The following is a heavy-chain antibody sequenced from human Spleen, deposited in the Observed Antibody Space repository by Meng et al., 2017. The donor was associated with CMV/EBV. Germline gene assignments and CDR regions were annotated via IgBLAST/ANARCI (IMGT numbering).Heavy chain of an antibody. Sequence: VAGGSISGSSYYWGWIRQPPGKGLEWSGSIYYTGSTYYNPSLKSRVTISVDTSRNQFSLKLSSVTAADTALYYCARPYNWNYDWFDPWGQGTLVTVSS. V-gene: IGHV4-39*01. D-gene: IGHD1-7*01. J-gene: IGHJ5*02. CDR3: ARPYNWNYDWFDP. CDR2: IYYTGST. CDR1: GGSISGSSYY.